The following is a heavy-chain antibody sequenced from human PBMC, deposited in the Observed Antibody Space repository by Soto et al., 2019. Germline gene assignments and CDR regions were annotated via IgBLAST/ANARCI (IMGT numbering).Heavy chain of an antibody. D-gene: IGHD6-13*01. CDR3: ARGSDMTWEIAAV. Sequence: SETLSLTCAVSGGSISSSNWWSWVRQPPGKGLEWIGEINHSGSTNYNPSLKSRVTISVDTSKNQFSLKLRSVTAADTAVYYCARGSDMTWEIAAVWGQGTLVTVSS. V-gene: IGHV4-4*02. J-gene: IGHJ4*02. CDR2: INHSGST. CDR1: GGSISSSNW.